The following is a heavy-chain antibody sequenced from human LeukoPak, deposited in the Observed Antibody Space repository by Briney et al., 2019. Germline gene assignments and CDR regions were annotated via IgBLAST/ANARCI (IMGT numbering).Heavy chain of an antibody. CDR3: ARDLRSGYYDY. CDR1: GYIFTGFY. V-gene: IGHV1-2*02. CDR2: INPDSGDT. J-gene: IGHJ4*02. D-gene: IGHD3-3*01. Sequence: GASVKVSCKASGYIFTGFYIHWVRQAPGQGLEWMGWINPDSGDTNYAQRFQGRVTLTRDMSISTAYMELSSLTSDDTAVYYCARDLRSGYYDYWGQGTLVTVSS.